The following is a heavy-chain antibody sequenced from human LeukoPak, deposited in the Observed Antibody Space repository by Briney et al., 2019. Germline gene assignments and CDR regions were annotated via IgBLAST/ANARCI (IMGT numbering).Heavy chain of an antibody. CDR3: AGGLYTHEYSHGPEGFDY. Sequence: SETLSLTCAVYGGSFSGYYWSWIRQPPGKGLEWIGEINHSGSTNYNPSLKSRVTISVDPSKNQFSLKLSSVTAADTAVYYCAGGLYTHEYSHGPEGFDYWGQGTLVTVSS. CDR2: INHSGST. J-gene: IGHJ4*02. CDR1: GGSFSGYY. D-gene: IGHD5-18*01. V-gene: IGHV4-34*01.